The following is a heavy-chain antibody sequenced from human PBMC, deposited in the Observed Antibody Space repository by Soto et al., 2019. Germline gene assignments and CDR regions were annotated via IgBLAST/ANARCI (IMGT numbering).Heavy chain of an antibody. CDR1: GFTFSSYG. V-gene: IGHV3-30*18. Sequence: GGSLRLSCAASGFTFSSYGMHWVRQAPGKGLEWVAVISYDGSNKYYADSVKGRFTISRDNSKDTLYLQMNSLRAEDTAVYYCPKDHGSQDHYDSSGYYGDYYYYGMDVWGQGTTVTVSS. D-gene: IGHD3-22*01. J-gene: IGHJ6*02. CDR3: PKDHGSQDHYDSSGYYGDYYYYGMDV. CDR2: ISYDGSNK.